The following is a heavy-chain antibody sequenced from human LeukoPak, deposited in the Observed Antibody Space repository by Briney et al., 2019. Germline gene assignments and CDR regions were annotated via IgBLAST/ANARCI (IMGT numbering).Heavy chain of an antibody. D-gene: IGHD6-19*01. CDR1: GFTFDDYA. Sequence: GGSLRLSCAASGFTFDDYAMHWVRQAPGKGLEWVSGISWNSDKIGYADSLKGRFTISRDNAKNSLYLQLSSLRVEDTAIYYCARERGSAWPIDFDYWGQGSLVTVSS. CDR2: ISWNSDKI. V-gene: IGHV3-9*01. J-gene: IGHJ4*02. CDR3: ARERGSAWPIDFDY.